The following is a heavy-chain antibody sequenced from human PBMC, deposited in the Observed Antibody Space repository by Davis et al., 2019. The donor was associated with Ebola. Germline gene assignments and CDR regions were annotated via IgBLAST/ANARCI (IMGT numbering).Heavy chain of an antibody. J-gene: IGHJ4*02. CDR1: GYTFTDNY. CDR3: ARDRYSSGWAMLDY. V-gene: IGHV1-2*02. CDR2: VYPKSGGT. D-gene: IGHD6-19*01. Sequence: ASVKVSCKASGYTFTDNYIHWVRQAPGQGLEWMGWVYPKSGGTDSAQKFQGRVTMTSDTSITTAYMELSSLTSDDTAVYYCARDRYSSGWAMLDYWGQGTLVTVSS.